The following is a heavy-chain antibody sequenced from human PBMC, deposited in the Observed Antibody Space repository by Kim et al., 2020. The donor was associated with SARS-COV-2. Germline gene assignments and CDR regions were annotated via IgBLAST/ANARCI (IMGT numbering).Heavy chain of an antibody. J-gene: IGHJ4*02. CDR1: GFTFSDDY. CDR2: ISANKYFT. CDR3: AREGGAYLDY. Sequence: GGSLRLSCAASGFTFSDDYMSWIRQAPGKGLEWISYISANKYFTNYADSVRGRFTISRDNANSLLFLQMSGLRPEDTAIYYCAREGGAYLDYWGQGVLVTVSS. V-gene: IGHV3-11*06. D-gene: IGHD1-26*01.